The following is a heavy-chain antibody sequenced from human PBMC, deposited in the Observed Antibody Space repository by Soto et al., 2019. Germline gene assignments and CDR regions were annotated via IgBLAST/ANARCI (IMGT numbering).Heavy chain of an antibody. D-gene: IGHD5-18*01. J-gene: IGHJ4*02. CDR1: GGSFSGYY. V-gene: IGHV4-34*01. CDR3: ARAIYSYGSFDY. Sequence: SETLSLTWAVYGGSFSGYYWSWIRQPPGKGLEWIGEINHSGSTNYNPSLKSRVTISVDTSKNQFSLKLSSVTAADTAVYYCARAIYSYGSFDYWGQGTLVTVSS. CDR2: INHSGST.